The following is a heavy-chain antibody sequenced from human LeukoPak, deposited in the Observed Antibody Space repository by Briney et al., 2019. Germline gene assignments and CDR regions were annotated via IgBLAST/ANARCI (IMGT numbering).Heavy chain of an antibody. J-gene: IGHJ4*02. V-gene: IGHV4-4*07. CDR3: ARPTTKSSDFDY. D-gene: IGHD6-19*01. CDR1: GGSISSYY. CDR2: IYTSGST. Sequence: TPSETLSLTCTVSGGSISSYYWSWIRQPAGKGLEWIGRIYTSGSTNYNPSLKSRVTISVDTSKNQFSLKLSSVTAADTAVYYCARPTTKSSDFDYWGQGTLVTVSS.